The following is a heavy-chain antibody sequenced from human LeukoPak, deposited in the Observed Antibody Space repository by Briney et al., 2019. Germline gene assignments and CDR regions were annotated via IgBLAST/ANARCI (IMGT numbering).Heavy chain of an antibody. J-gene: IGHJ4*02. CDR3: AREGAVADYFDY. D-gene: IGHD6-19*01. CDR1: GFTFSSNP. Sequence: TGGSLRPSCAAPGFTFSSNPMHWVGQAPAKGLGWVEVISYDGSNKYYADSVKGRFTISRDNSKNTLYLQMNSLRAEDTAVYYCAREGAVADYFDYWGQGTLVTVSS. V-gene: IGHV3-30*04. CDR2: ISYDGSNK.